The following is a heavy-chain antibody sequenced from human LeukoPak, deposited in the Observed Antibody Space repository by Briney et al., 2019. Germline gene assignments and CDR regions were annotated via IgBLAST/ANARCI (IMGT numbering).Heavy chain of an antibody. CDR2: IGSSGSST. Sequence: GGSLRLSCAASGFTFRNYAMSWVRQAPGKGLEWVSAIGSSGSSTYYADSVKGRFTISRDNSKNTLYLQMNSLRAEDTAVYYCAKDLAYCGGDCYSDYWGQGTLVTVSS. CDR1: GFTFRNYA. J-gene: IGHJ4*02. V-gene: IGHV3-23*01. D-gene: IGHD2-21*02. CDR3: AKDLAYCGGDCYSDY.